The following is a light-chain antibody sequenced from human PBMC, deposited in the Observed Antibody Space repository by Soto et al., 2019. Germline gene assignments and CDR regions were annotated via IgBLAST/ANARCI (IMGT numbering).Light chain of an antibody. CDR2: GAS. V-gene: IGKV3-20*01. CDR3: QQYGRSPLLYT. Sequence: EIVLTQSPGALSLSPGEGATLSCRASQSITSNYLAWYQQRPGQAPRLLIYGASTRAAGVPGRFSGSGSGTDFPLTIARLEPEDYAVYYCQQYGRSPLLYTFGQGTKLGVK. J-gene: IGKJ2*01. CDR1: QSITSNY.